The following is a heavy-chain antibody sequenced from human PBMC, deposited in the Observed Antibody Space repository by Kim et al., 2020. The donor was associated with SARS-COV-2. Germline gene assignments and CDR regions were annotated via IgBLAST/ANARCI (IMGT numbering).Heavy chain of an antibody. V-gene: IGHV3-74*01. CDR3: AHLGFDWLLSL. D-gene: IGHD3-9*01. CDR1: GFIFSHHW. CDR2: ISNDGSFT. Sequence: GGSLRLSCEGSGFIFSHHWMHWVRQAPGKGLEWVSRISNDGSFTGHADSVKGRFTISRDNARNTLYLQMNSLRVEDTAVYYCAHLGFDWLLSLWGQGTLVTVSS. J-gene: IGHJ4*02.